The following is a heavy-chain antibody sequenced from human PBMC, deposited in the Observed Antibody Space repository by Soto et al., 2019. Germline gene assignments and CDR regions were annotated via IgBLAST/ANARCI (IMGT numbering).Heavy chain of an antibody. Sequence: SETLSLTCSVSGCSINNFYWGWIRQPPGKGLEWIGYVHYSGRTNYNPSLKSRLTISLDTSKNQFSLKLSSVTAADTAVYYCARILDPGHSDYWGLGTLVTVSS. CDR3: ARILDPGHSDY. V-gene: IGHV4-59*01. CDR2: VHYSGRT. CDR1: GCSINNFY. J-gene: IGHJ4*02. D-gene: IGHD3-3*01.